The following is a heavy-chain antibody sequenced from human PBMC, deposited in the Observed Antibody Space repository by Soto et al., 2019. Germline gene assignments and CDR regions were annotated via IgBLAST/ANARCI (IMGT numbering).Heavy chain of an antibody. CDR2: ISYDGSNK. V-gene: IGHV3-30*18. J-gene: IGHJ5*02. D-gene: IGHD3-22*01. CDR3: AKDRAYYDSSGYYNWFDP. Sequence: GGSLRLSCAASGFAFSSYGMHWVRQAPGKGLEWVAVISYDGSNKYYADSVKGRFTISRDNSKNTLYLQMNSLRAEDTAVYYCAKDRAYYDSSGYYNWFDPWGQGTLVTVSS. CDR1: GFAFSSYG.